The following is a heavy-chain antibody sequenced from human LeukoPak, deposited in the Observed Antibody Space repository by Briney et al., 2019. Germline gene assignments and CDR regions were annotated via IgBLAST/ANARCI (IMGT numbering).Heavy chain of an antibody. CDR1: GFTFSDYV. CDR3: ARILGSNWNYGY. Sequence: GGSLRLSCAASGFTFSDYVIHWVRQAPGKGLEWVAVISNDGRRTYYADSLKGRFTISRDNAKNSLYLQMNSLRAEDTAVYYCARILGSNWNYGYWGQGTLVTVSS. V-gene: IGHV3-30*04. J-gene: IGHJ4*02. D-gene: IGHD1-7*01. CDR2: ISNDGRRT.